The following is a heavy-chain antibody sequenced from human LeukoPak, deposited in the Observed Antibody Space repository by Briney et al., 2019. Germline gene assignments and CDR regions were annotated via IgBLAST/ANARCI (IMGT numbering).Heavy chain of an antibody. D-gene: IGHD2-15*01. CDR3: VRQDCSGGSCYLDS. CDR1: GFIFSNYA. J-gene: IGHJ4*02. Sequence: QPGGSLRLSCAASGFIFSNYAMHWVRQAPGKGLDWVAVISYHGKDQYYADSVKGRFTISRDYSKNTLDLQMNSLRTEDTAVYYCVRQDCSGGSCYLDSWGQGTLVTVSS. CDR2: ISYHGKDQ. V-gene: IGHV3-30*04.